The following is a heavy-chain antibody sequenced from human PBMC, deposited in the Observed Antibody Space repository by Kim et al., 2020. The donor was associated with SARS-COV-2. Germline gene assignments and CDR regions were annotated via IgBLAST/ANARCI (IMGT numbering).Heavy chain of an antibody. D-gene: IGHD2-15*01. J-gene: IGHJ4*02. Sequence: GGSLRLSCAASGFTFSSYAMNWVRQAPGKGLEWVSYISSSSSTLYYADSVKGRFTISRDNAKNSLYLQMNSLRDEDTAVYYCARLPCSGGGCYLDYWGQGTLVTVSS. CDR2: ISSSSSTL. CDR1: GFTFSSYA. V-gene: IGHV3-48*02. CDR3: ARLPCSGGGCYLDY.